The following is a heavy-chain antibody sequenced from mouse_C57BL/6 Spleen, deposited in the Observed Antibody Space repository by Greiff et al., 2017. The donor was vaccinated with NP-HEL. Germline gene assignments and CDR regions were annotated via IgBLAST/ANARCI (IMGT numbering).Heavy chain of an antibody. Sequence: QVQLQQPGAELVKPGASVKMSCKASGYTFTSYWITWVKQRPGQGLEWIGDIYPGSGSTNYNEKFKSKATLTVDTSSSTAYMQLSSLTSEDSAVYYCAREGYYGHYFDYWGLGTTLTVSS. CDR1: GYTFTSYW. CDR3: AREGYYGHYFDY. CDR2: IYPGSGST. V-gene: IGHV1-55*01. D-gene: IGHD1-1*01. J-gene: IGHJ2*01.